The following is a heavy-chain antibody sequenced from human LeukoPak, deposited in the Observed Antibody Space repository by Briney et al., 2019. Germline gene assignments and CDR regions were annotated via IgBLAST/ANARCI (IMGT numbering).Heavy chain of an antibody. V-gene: IGHV3-30*03. CDR2: ISYDRNSK. CDR1: GFTFSTYV. J-gene: IGHJ6*02. Sequence: PGGSLRLSCAGSGFTFSTYVIHWVRQTPGKGLEWAALISYDRNSKYYADSVRGRFTISRDNSKNTVYLQMDSLRPEDTAVYYCARVIISTKYYSGLDVWGQGTTVTVSS. D-gene: IGHD2/OR15-2a*01. CDR3: ARVIISTKYYSGLDV.